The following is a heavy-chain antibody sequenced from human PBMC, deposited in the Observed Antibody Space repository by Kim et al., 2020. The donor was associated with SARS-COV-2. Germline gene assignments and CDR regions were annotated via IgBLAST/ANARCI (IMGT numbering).Heavy chain of an antibody. V-gene: IGHV5-51*01. J-gene: IGHJ4*02. CDR1: GYSFTSYW. Sequence: GESLKISCKGSGYSFTSYWIGWVRQMPGKGLEWMGIIYPGDSDTRYSPSFQGQVTISADKSISTAYLQWSSLKASDTAMYYCARPSVLDSSGYYFDYWGQRTLVTVSS. CDR3: ARPSVLDSSGYYFDY. D-gene: IGHD3-22*01. CDR2: IYPGDSDT.